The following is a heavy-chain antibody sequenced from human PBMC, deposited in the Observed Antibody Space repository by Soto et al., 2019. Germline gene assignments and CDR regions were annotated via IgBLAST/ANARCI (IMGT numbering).Heavy chain of an antibody. CDR1: GLTFSSYA. J-gene: IGHJ4*02. CDR2: ISNSGRST. V-gene: IGHV3-23*01. D-gene: IGHD3-3*01. CDR3: AKDALAYHDFWS. Sequence: TGGSLRLSCAASGLTFSSYAMSWVRQAPGKGLEWVSHISNSGRSTKYADSVKGRFTISRDNSKNTLYLQMNSLRAEDTAIYYCAKDALAYHDFWSWGQGTLVTVSS.